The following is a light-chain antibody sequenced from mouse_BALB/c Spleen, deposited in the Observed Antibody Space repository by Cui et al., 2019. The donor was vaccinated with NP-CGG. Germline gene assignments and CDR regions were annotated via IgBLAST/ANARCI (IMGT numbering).Light chain of an antibody. CDR2: GTN. CDR1: TGAVTTNNY. V-gene: IGLV1*01. Sequence: QAVLTQESALTTSPGETVTLTCRSSTGAVTTNNYANWVQEKPDHLFTGLIGGTNNRAPGVPARFSGSLIGDKAALTITGAQTEDETIYFCALWYSNHWVFGRGTKLTVL. CDR3: ALWYSNHWV. J-gene: IGLJ1*01.